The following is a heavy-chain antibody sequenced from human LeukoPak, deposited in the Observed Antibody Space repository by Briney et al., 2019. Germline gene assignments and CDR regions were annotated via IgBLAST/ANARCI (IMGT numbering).Heavy chain of an antibody. CDR1: GFTFTNAW. Sequence: PGGSLRLSCAASGFTFTNAWMSWVRQAPGKGLEWVGRIKSKTDGGTTDYAAPVKGRFTISRDDSKNTLYLQMNSLKTEDTAVYYCTTEDRIRYFDYWGQGTLVTVSS. CDR2: IKSKTDGGTT. D-gene: IGHD3-9*01. CDR3: TTEDRIRYFDY. J-gene: IGHJ4*02. V-gene: IGHV3-15*01.